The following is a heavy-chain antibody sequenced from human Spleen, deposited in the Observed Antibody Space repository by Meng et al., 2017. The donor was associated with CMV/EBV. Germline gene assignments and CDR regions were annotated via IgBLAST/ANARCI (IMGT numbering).Heavy chain of an antibody. CDR3: AWGATSAFDI. CDR2: INSDGTTT. Sequence: GESLKISCAASGFTFSGDWMHWVRQAPGKGLMLVSRINSDGTTTEYADSVKGRFTISRDNANSTLYLVLSSLRAEDTAVYYCAWGATSAFDIWGQGTMVTVSS. V-gene: IGHV3-74*03. CDR1: GFTFSGDW. J-gene: IGHJ3*02. D-gene: IGHD1-26*01.